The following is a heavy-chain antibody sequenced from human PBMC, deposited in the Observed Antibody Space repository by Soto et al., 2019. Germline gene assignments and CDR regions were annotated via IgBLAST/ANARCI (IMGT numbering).Heavy chain of an antibody. Sequence: PGGSLRLSCAASGFTFSSYGMHWVRQAPGKGLEWVAVISYDGSNKYYADSVKGRFTISRDNSKNTLYLQMNSLRAEDTAVYYCATSTWYAFDIWGQGTMVTVSS. D-gene: IGHD6-13*01. CDR2: ISYDGSNK. J-gene: IGHJ3*02. CDR3: ATSTWYAFDI. CDR1: GFTFSSYG. V-gene: IGHV3-30*03.